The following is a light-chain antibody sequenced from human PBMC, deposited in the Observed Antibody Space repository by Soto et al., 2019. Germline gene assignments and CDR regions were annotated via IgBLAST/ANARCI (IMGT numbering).Light chain of an antibody. V-gene: IGKV1-39*01. CDR2: AAS. CDR3: QQLNSYPGT. J-gene: IGKJ2*01. Sequence: DIQMTQSPSSLSASVGDRVTITCRASQSISSYLNWYQQKPGKAPKLLIYAASSLQSGVPSRFSGSGSGTDFTLTISSLQPEDFATYYCQQLNSYPGTFGQGTKLEIK. CDR1: QSISSY.